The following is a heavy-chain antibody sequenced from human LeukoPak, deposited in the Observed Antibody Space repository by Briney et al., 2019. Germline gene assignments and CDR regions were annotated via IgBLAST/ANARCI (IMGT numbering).Heavy chain of an antibody. CDR2: ISSSSSYI. CDR3: ARDLSFGGFDY. Sequence: GGSLRLSCAASGFTFSSYSMNWVRQAPGKGLEWVSSISSSSSYIYYADSVKGRFTISRDNAKNSLYLQMNSLRVEETAVYYCARDLSFGGFDYWGQGTLVTVSS. V-gene: IGHV3-21*01. D-gene: IGHD3-3*01. CDR1: GFTFSSYS. J-gene: IGHJ4*02.